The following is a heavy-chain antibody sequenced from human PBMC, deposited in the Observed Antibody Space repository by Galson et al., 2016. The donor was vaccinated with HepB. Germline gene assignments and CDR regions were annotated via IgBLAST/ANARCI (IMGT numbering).Heavy chain of an antibody. CDR3: ATDDRRSCGSISCLYYFDY. CDR1: GYTFTSYG. J-gene: IGHJ4*02. D-gene: IGHD2-2*01. Sequence: SVKVSCKASGYTFTSYGISWVRQAPGQGLEWMGWISAYNGDTNSAPKLQGRVTMTTDASTSTAYMELRSLTSDDTAVYYCATDDRRSCGSISCLYYFDYWGQGTLVTVSS. V-gene: IGHV1-18*04. CDR2: ISAYNGDT.